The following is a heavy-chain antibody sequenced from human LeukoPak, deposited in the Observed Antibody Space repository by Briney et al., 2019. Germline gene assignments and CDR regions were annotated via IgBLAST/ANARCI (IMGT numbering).Heavy chain of an antibody. J-gene: IGHJ3*02. D-gene: IGHD1-26*01. CDR3: ANDAVTVGAPGDDAFDI. Sequence: SVKVSCKASGYTFTGYYMHWVRQAPGQGLEWMGGIIPIFGTANYAQKFQGRVTITADKSTSTAYMELSSLRSEDTAVYYCANDAVTVGAPGDDAFDIWGQGTMVTVSS. CDR2: IIPIFGTA. V-gene: IGHV1-69*06. CDR1: GYTFTGYY.